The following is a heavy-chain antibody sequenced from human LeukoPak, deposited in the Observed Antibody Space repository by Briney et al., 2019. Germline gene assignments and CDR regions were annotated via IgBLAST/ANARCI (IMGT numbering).Heavy chain of an antibody. CDR3: ARDRDYHGKAY. V-gene: IGHV3-66*01. Sequence: PGGPLSLSCAASGLNVNSIYMIWVRPAPGRGRVWVSFIYSGGSTYYADSVKGRFNISRDNSKNTLYLQMNSLRAEDSAVYYCARDRDYHGKAYWGQGTLVTVSS. J-gene: IGHJ4*02. D-gene: IGHD4/OR15-4a*01. CDR1: GLNVNSIY. CDR2: IYSGGST.